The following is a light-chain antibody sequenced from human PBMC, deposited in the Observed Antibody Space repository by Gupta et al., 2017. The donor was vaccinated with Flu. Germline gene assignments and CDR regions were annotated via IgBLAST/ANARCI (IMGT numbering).Light chain of an antibody. CDR1: QSISSD. J-gene: IGKJ2*03. CDR2: AAS. CDR3: QQSYSTPYS. V-gene: IGKV1-39*01. Sequence: DIQLTQSPSSMPATVGDRVTITCRASQSISSDVNWYQQKPGKAPKLLIYAASSLQSGVPSRFRGSGSGTDFTLTISSLQSEYFATYYCQQSYSTPYSFGQGTKLEIK.